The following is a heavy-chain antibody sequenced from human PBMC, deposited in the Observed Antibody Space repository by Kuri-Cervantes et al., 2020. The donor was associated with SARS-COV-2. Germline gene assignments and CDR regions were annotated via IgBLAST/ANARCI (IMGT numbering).Heavy chain of an antibody. J-gene: IGHJ6*03. CDR1: GFTFSSYS. Sequence: GGSLRLSCAASGFTFSSYSMNWVRQAPGKGLEWVSYISSSSSTIYYADSVKGRFTISRDNAENSLYLQMNSLRAEDTAVYYCSRTYDSSGSLYYYYYMDVWGKGTTVTVSS. CDR2: ISSSSSTI. D-gene: IGHD3-22*01. V-gene: IGHV3-48*01. CDR3: SRTYDSSGSLYYYYYMDV.